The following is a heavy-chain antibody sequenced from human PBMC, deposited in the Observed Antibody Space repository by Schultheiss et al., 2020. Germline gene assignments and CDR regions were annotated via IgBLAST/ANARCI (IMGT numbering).Heavy chain of an antibody. V-gene: IGHV1-69*02. Sequence: SVKVSCKASGYTFTSYYMHWVRQAPGQGLEWMGRIIPILGIANYAQKFQGRVTITADKSTSTAYMELSSLRSEDTAVYYCAKAYYYDSSGYRPDRGVFDYWGQGTLVTVSS. CDR3: AKAYYYDSSGYRPDRGVFDY. J-gene: IGHJ4*02. CDR2: IIPILGIA. D-gene: IGHD3-22*01. CDR1: GYTFTSYY.